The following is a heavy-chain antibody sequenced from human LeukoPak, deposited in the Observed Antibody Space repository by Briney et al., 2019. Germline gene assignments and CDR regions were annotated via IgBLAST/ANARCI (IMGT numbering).Heavy chain of an antibody. V-gene: IGHV3-7*01. Sequence: GGSLRLSCAASGFSFNSYWMSWVRQAPGKGLEWVANIKRDGSERYYVDSVKGRFTISRDNAKNSLYLQMNSLRAEDTAVYYCARDQNYYDSSGELYYVYWGQGTLVTVSS. CDR2: IKRDGSER. CDR3: ARDQNYYDSSGELYYVY. D-gene: IGHD3-22*01. J-gene: IGHJ4*02. CDR1: GFSFNSYW.